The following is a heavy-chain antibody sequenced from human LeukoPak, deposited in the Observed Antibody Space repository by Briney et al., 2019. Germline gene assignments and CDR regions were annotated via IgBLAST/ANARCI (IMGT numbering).Heavy chain of an antibody. J-gene: IGHJ3*01. V-gene: IGHV1-46*01. CDR3: ARVKSYYYDTSDKGAFDL. CDR1: GYTFTSHF. Sequence: ASVKVSCKASGYTFTSHFMHWVRQAPGQGREWMGIINPRGGSTSYTQKFQGRVTMTRDTSTSTVYMELSSLRSEDTAVYYCARVKSYYYDTSDKGAFDLWGQGTMVTVSS. D-gene: IGHD3-22*01. CDR2: INPRGGST.